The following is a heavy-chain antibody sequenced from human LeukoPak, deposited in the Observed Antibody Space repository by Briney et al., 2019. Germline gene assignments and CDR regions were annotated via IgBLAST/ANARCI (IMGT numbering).Heavy chain of an antibody. Sequence: SETLSLTRTVSGGSISSSSYYWGWIRQPPGKGLEWIGSIYYSGSTYYNPSLKSRVTISVDTSKNQFSLKLSSVTAADTAVYYCASVLWFGELAFDYWGQGTLVTVSS. CDR3: ASVLWFGELAFDY. CDR2: IYYSGST. CDR1: GGSISSSSYY. D-gene: IGHD3-10*01. V-gene: IGHV4-39*07. J-gene: IGHJ4*02.